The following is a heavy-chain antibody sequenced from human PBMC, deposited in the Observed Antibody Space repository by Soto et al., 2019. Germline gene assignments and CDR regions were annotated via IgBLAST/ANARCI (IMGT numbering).Heavy chain of an antibody. J-gene: IGHJ5*02. CDR3: ARVIRGAYYNSPLDT. V-gene: IGHV1-2*02. CDR2: INPYSGGA. Sequence: ASVKVSCKASGYTFTGYFMHWVRQAPGQGLEWMGWINPYSGGADYAQSFQGRVTMTRDTSISTVYMELSRLRFDDTAVYYCARVIRGAYYNSPLDTWGQGAVVTVSS. D-gene: IGHD3-10*01. CDR1: GYTFTGYF.